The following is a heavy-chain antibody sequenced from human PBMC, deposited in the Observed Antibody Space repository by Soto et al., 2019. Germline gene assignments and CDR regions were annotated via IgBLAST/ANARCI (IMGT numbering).Heavy chain of an antibody. CDR3: EKDGDGVAIHPFAY. CDR2: IKGDGSQK. CDR1: GFSFSSYW. D-gene: IGHD3-3*01. V-gene: IGHV3-7*04. J-gene: IGHJ4*02. Sequence: EVQLEESGGGLVQPGGSLRLSCVASGFSFSSYWMSWVRQAPGKGLEWVACIKGDGSQKHYVDSVRGRFSISRDNAKNSFYLQMNGVRADDSGMYYCEKDGDGVAIHPFAYWGRGALVTV.